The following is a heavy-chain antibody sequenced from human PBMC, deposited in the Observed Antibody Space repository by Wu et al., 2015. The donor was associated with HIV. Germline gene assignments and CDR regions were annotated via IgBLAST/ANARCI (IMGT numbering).Heavy chain of an antibody. CDR3: VSSAGTSYYFDY. D-gene: IGHD2-2*01. CDR1: GYTFTGYY. J-gene: IGHJ4*01. CDR2: INPNSGGSGGT. Sequence: QVQLVQSGAEVKKPGASVKVSCKASGYTFTGYYMHWVRQAPGQGLEWMGWINPNSGGSGGTNYAQKFQGRVTMTRDTSISTAYMELSRLRSADTAVYYCVSSAGTSYYFDYWGRGTRVTVSS. V-gene: IGHV1-2*02.